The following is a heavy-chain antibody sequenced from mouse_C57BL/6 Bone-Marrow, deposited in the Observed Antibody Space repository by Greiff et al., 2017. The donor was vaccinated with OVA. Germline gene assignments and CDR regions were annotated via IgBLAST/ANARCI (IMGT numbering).Heavy chain of an antibody. CDR2: ISSGGSYT. Sequence: EVNVVESGGDLVKPGGSLKLSCAASGFTFSSYGMSWVRQTPDKRLEWVATISSGGSYTYYPDSVKGRFTISRDNAKNTLYLQMSSLKSEDTAMYYCARHGVVATDYWGQGTTLTVSS. CDR1: GFTFSSYG. CDR3: ARHGVVATDY. D-gene: IGHD1-1*01. V-gene: IGHV5-6*01. J-gene: IGHJ2*01.